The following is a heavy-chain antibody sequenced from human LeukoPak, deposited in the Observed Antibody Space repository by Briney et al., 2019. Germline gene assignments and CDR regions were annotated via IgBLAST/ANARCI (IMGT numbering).Heavy chain of an antibody. CDR2: INTNTGNP. CDR1: GYTFTRYA. D-gene: IGHD2-8*01. CDR3: ARDLMVYAINYYYGMDV. J-gene: IGHJ6*02. Sequence: ASVKVSCKASGYTFTRYAMNRVRQAPGQGLEWMGWINTNTGNPTYAQGFTGRFVFSLDTSVGTAYLQISSLKAEDTAVYYCARDLMVYAINYYYGMDVWGQGTTVTVSS. V-gene: IGHV7-4-1*02.